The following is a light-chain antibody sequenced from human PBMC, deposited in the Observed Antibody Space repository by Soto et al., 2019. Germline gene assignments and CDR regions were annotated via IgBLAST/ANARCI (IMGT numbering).Light chain of an antibody. V-gene: IGLV1-44*01. CDR3: AAWDVTLNGWV. CDR2: SNN. Sequence: QSVLTQPPSASGTPGQRVTISCSGRSSNIGSNTVNWYQQLPGTAPKLLIYSNNQRPSGVPDRFSGSKSGTSASLAISGLQSADAGDYYCAAWDVTLNGWVFGGGTQLTVL. CDR1: SSNIGSNT. J-gene: IGLJ3*02.